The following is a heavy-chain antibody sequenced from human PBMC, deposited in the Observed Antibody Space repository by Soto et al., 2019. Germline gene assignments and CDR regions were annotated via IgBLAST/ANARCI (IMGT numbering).Heavy chain of an antibody. J-gene: IGHJ6*02. CDR2: TYYRSKWNN. V-gene: IGHV6-1*01. CDR3: AGVTSFRGMDV. Sequence: SQTLSLTCAISGASVSSDSGVWIWIRQSPSRGLEWLGRTYYRSKWNNDYAVSVKSRITISPDTSKNQFSLQLDSVIPEDTAVYYCAGVTSFRGMDVWGQGTPVTVSS. CDR1: GASVSSDSGV. D-gene: IGHD3-10*01.